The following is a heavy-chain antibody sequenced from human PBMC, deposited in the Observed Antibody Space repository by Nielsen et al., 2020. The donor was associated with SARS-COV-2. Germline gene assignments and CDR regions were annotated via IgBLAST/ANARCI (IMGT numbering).Heavy chain of an antibody. D-gene: IGHD7-27*01. V-gene: IGHV3-21*01. Sequence: GGSLRLSCAASGFTFSNSGMNWVRQAPGKGLEWVSSISATGNFIFYADSVRGRFTISRDSAKTSLYLQMNSLRAEDTAVYYCARGNGWGSYFDYWGQGTLVTVSS. CDR2: ISATGNFI. CDR1: GFTFSNSG. J-gene: IGHJ4*02. CDR3: ARGNGWGSYFDY.